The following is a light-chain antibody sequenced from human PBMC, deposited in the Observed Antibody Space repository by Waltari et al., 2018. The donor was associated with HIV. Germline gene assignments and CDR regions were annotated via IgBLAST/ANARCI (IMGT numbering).Light chain of an antibody. CDR2: MNN. V-gene: IGLV1-44*01. CDR1: TSNIANND. J-gene: IGLJ3*02. CDR3: ATWDDSLNGV. Sequence: HSVLTQPPSASGTPGQTVIISCSGNTSNIANNDVTWYQHFPGSAPKLLIYMNNYRPSGVPDRFAGSRSGTSASLTISGLQMEDEAQYYCATWDDSLNGVFGAGTRLTVL.